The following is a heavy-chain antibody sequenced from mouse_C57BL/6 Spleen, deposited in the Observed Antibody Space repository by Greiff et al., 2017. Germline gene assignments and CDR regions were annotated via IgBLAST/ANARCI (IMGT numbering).Heavy chain of an antibody. D-gene: IGHD1-1*01. Sequence: QVQLQQPGAELVKPGASVKLSCKASGYTFTSYWMQWVKQRPGQGLEWLGEIDPSASDTKSNQKFKGKATLTVDTSSSTAYMQLSSLTSEDSAVYYCARTNYYGSSHFDYWGQGTTLTVSS. J-gene: IGHJ2*01. CDR3: ARTNYYGSSHFDY. CDR1: GYTFTSYW. CDR2: IDPSASDT. V-gene: IGHV1-50*01.